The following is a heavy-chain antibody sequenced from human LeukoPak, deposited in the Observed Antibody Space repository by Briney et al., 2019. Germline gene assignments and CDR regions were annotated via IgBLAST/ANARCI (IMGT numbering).Heavy chain of an antibody. Sequence: ASVKVSCKASGGTFSSYAINWVRQATGQGLEWMGWMNPNSGNTGYAQKFQGRVTMTRNISISTAYMELSSLRSEDTAVYYCARDSYGLDYWGQGTLVTVSS. J-gene: IGHJ4*02. CDR1: GGTFSSYA. D-gene: IGHD5-18*01. CDR2: MNPNSGNT. CDR3: ARDSYGLDY. V-gene: IGHV1-8*02.